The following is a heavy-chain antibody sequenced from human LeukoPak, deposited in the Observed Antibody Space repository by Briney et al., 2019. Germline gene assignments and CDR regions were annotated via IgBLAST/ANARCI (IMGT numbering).Heavy chain of an antibody. CDR3: ARHRSWQLLPFEY. Sequence: SETLSLTCTVSGGSISSSSYYWGWIRQPPGKGLEWIGSIYYSGSTYYNPSLKSRVTISVDTSKNKVSLKLSSVTAADTAVYYCARHRSWQLLPFEYWGQGTLVTVSS. V-gene: IGHV4-39*01. J-gene: IGHJ4*02. CDR2: IYYSGST. D-gene: IGHD2-15*01. CDR1: GGSISSSSYY.